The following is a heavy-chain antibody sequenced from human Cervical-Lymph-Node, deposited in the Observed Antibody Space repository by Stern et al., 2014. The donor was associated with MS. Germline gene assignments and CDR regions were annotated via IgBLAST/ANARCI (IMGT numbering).Heavy chain of an antibody. J-gene: IGHJ4*02. Sequence: VQLVESGGGLVKHGGSLRLSCAASGFTFCSYSMNWGRQAAGKGLEWVSSISSSSSYIYYADSVKGRFTISRDNAKNSLYLQMNSLRAEDTAVYYCARDVQENSSTDYWGQGTLVTVSS. D-gene: IGHD6-6*01. CDR3: ARDVQENSSTDY. CDR1: GFTFCSYS. V-gene: IGHV3-21*01. CDR2: ISSSSSYI.